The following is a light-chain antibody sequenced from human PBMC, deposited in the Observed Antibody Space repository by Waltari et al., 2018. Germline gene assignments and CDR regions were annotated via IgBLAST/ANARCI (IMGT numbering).Light chain of an antibody. CDR3: QQYYSIALN. J-gene: IGKJ4*01. CDR2: AAS. Sequence: EIQMTQSPSSLSASVGDRVTITCRASQVIGNALAWYQQKPGKAPKLLFYAASRLESGVPSRFSGSGSGTDYTLTISSLQPEDFATYYCQQYYSIALNFGGGTKVEIK. CDR1: QVIGNA. V-gene: IGKV1-NL1*01.